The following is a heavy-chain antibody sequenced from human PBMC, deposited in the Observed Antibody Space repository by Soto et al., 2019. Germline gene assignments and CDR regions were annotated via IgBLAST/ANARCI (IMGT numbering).Heavy chain of an antibody. J-gene: IGHJ3*02. V-gene: IGHV3-53*04. Sequence: EVQLVESGGGLVQPGGSLRLSCAASGFTVSSNYMSWVRQAPGKGLEWVSVIFTGGSTYYADSVKGRFTISRHSSKNTVYLQMNSLRAEDTAVYYCARDGHSSGWLDAFDIWGQGTMVTVSS. D-gene: IGHD6-19*01. CDR1: GFTVSSNY. CDR2: IFTGGST. CDR3: ARDGHSSGWLDAFDI.